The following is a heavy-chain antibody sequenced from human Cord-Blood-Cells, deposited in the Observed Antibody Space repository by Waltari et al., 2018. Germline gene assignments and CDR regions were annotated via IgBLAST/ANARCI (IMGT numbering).Heavy chain of an antibody. D-gene: IGHD3-3*01. CDR1: GYTFTRYG. CDR3: ARRGPYYDFWSGPDAFDI. Sequence: QVQLVQSGAEVKKPGSSVKVSCKASGYTFTRYGISWVRPAPGQGLEWMGWISAYNGNTNYAQKLQGRVTMTTNTSTSTAYMELRSLRSDDTAVYYCARRGPYYDFWSGPDAFDIWGQGTMVTVSS. CDR2: ISAYNGNT. J-gene: IGHJ3*02. V-gene: IGHV1-18*04.